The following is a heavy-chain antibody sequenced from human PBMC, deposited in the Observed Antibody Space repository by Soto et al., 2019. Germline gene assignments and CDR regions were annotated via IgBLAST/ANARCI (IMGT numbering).Heavy chain of an antibody. CDR1: GGSFSGYY. CDR3: ARHQSHSSSYVDP. Sequence: SETLSLTCAFYGGSFSGYYWTLIRQPPGTGLEWIGEINHSGSTNYNPSLKSRVTISVDTSKNQFSLKLTSVTAADTAVYYCARHQSHSSSYVDPWGQGTLVTVSS. CDR2: INHSGST. V-gene: IGHV4-34*01. D-gene: IGHD6-13*01. J-gene: IGHJ5*02.